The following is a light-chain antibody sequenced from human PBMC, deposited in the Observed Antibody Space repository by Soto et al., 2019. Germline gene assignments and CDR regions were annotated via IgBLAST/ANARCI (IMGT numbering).Light chain of an antibody. V-gene: IGKV4-1*01. CDR1: RTVLYSDNKNY. J-gene: IGKJ4*01. Sequence: DIVMTQSPDSLAVSLGERATINCKSSRTVLYSDNKNYLAWYQQKPGQPPRLLMNCASTRESGVPDRFSGSGSGTDFTLAISSLQVEDAAVYYCQQYYTKPLTFGGGTKVEIK. CDR3: QQYYTKPLT. CDR2: CAS.